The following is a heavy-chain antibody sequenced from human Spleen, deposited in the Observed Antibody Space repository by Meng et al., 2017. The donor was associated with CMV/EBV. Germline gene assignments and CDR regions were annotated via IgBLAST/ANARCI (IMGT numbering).Heavy chain of an antibody. CDR1: GIIFNTHG. Sequence: GESLKISCAASGIIFNTHGIHWLRQAPGKGLEWVAFMWLDGTERYNEKIVKGRFTGSRDKSKNTVFLQLSSLRVEDTAVYYCAREYHGKIAALPYWGQGTLVTVSS. CDR2: MWLDGTER. J-gene: IGHJ4*02. V-gene: IGHV3-33*01. D-gene: IGHD6-6*01. CDR3: AREYHGKIAALPY.